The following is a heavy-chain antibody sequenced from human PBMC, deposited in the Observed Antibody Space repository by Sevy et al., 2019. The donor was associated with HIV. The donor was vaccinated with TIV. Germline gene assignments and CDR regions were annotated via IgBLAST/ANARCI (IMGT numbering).Heavy chain of an antibody. Sequence: GGSLRLSCEASGFTFTRYAFHWVRQAPGKGLEWVAVISKDGTNKYYIDSVKGRFTISRDNSRNTLFLQMERLRAEDTAMYFCARGPHAGPHWGSFDSWGQGTLVTVSS. CDR3: ARGPHAGPHWGSFDS. CDR2: ISKDGTNK. V-gene: IGHV3-30-3*01. J-gene: IGHJ4*02. D-gene: IGHD3-16*01. CDR1: GFTFTRYA.